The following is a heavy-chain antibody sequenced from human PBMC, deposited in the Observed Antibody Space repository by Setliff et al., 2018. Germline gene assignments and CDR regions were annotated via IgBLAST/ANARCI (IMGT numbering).Heavy chain of an antibody. Sequence: LRLSCAASGFTFSSYRMHWVRQAPGKGLEWVAVIWDDGGNKYHADSVKGRFTISRDNSKNTLYLQMNSLRPEDTAVYYCARACSGSGCYAGLESWGQGTPVTVSS. V-gene: IGHV3-33*08. CDR1: GFTFSSYR. CDR3: ARACSGSGCYAGLES. J-gene: IGHJ4*02. D-gene: IGHD2-15*01. CDR2: IWDDGGNK.